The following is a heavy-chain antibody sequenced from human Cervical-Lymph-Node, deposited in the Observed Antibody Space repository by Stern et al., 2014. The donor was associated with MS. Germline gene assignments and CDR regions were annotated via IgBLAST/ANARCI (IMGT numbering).Heavy chain of an antibody. Sequence: EMQLVESGGGLVQPGGSLRLSCAASGFPLSLYSMNWVRQAPGKGLEWVSYISTISTIYYADSVKGRFTISRDNAKNSLYLQMNSLRAEDTAVYFCARDDWVERLDSWGQGTLVTVSS. D-gene: IGHD1-1*01. CDR3: ARDDWVERLDS. V-gene: IGHV3-48*01. CDR1: GFPLSLYS. J-gene: IGHJ5*01. CDR2: ISTISTI.